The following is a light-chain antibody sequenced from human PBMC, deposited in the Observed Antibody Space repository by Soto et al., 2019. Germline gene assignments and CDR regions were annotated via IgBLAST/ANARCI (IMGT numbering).Light chain of an antibody. V-gene: IGKV3-20*01. CDR3: QQYGSSPPWT. Sequence: EIVLTQSPATLSLSPGERATLSCRASQYVTSTYLAWYQHKPGQAPRLLIYGASNRAAGIPDRFSGSGSGTDFTLTISRLEPEDFALYYCQQYGSSPPWTFGQGTKVEIK. CDR1: QYVTSTY. J-gene: IGKJ1*01. CDR2: GAS.